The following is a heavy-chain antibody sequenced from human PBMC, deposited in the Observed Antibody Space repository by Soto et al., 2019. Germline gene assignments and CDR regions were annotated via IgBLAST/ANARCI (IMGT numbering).Heavy chain of an antibody. D-gene: IGHD3-22*01. J-gene: IGHJ5*02. Sequence: PSETLSLTCTVSGGSISSGDYYWSWIRQPPGKGLEWIGYIYYSGSTYYNPSLKSRVTISVDTSKNQFSLKLSSVTAADTAVYYCARAGDHYDSSGYYYFWVDPWGQGTLVTVSS. CDR2: IYYSGST. CDR1: GGSISSGDYY. CDR3: ARAGDHYDSSGYYYFWVDP. V-gene: IGHV4-30-4*01.